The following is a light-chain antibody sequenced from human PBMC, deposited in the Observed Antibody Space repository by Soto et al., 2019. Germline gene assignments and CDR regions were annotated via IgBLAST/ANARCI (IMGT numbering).Light chain of an antibody. CDR3: SSYTSSDSGV. J-gene: IGLJ3*02. V-gene: IGLV2-14*01. CDR2: EVN. Sequence: QSALTQPASVSGSPGQSITISCTGTSSDVGGYNYVSWYQQHPGKAPKLMIYEVNNRPSGVSNRFSGSKSANTASLTISGLQADDEADYYCSSYTSSDSGVFGGGTKLTVL. CDR1: SSDVGGYNY.